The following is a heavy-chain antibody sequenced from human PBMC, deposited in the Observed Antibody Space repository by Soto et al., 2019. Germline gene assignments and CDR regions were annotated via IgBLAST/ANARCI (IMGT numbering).Heavy chain of an antibody. CDR3: ARGGHVVVVTAALDY. J-gene: IGHJ4*02. CDR2: VNPSGGHT. CDR1: GDTFTDYY. D-gene: IGHD2-21*02. V-gene: IGHV1-46*01. Sequence: QVQLMQSGAEVKKPGASVKVSCKASGDTFTDYYIHWVRQAPGQGLEWMGTVNPSGGHTTYAQHFLGRVTMTRVTSTSTLYMELTSLTSDDTAIYYCARGGHVVVVTAALDYWGQGTLGTVSS.